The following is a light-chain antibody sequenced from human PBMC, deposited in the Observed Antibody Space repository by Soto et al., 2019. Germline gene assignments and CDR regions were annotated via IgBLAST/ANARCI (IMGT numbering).Light chain of an antibody. CDR2: DDN. CDR1: RSNIGSNT. V-gene: IGLV1-51*01. J-gene: IGLJ1*01. Sequence: QSVLAQPPSVSGTPGQRVTVSCSGGRSNIGSNTVHWYQQLPGAAPKLLIYDDNKRPSGIPDRFSGSKSGTSATLGITGFQTGDEADYYCRSWDSSLSAYVFATGTKVTVL. CDR3: RSWDSSLSAYV.